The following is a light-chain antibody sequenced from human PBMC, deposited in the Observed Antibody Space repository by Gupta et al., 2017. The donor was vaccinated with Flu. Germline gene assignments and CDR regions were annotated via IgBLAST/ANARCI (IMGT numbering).Light chain of an antibody. Sequence: DIQMTQSPLSLSASVGDRVTITCRASQNINSFLNWYQQKPGKAPKLLIFGASSLQTGVPSGFSGSGSGTDFTLTISSLQPEDFATYYCQQTFSMPTTFVQGTKLEIK. V-gene: IGKV1-39*01. CDR1: QNINSF. CDR2: GAS. CDR3: QQTFSMPTT. J-gene: IGKJ2*01.